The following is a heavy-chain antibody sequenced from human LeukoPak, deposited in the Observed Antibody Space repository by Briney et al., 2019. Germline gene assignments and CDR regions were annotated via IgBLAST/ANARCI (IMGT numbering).Heavy chain of an antibody. CDR1: GFTFSSYA. Sequence: GGSLRLSCAASGFTFSSYAMHWVRQAPGKGLEYVSAISSNGGSTYYANSVKGRFTISRDNSKSTLYLQMGSLRAEDMAVYYCAYGMDVWGQGTTVTVSS. V-gene: IGHV3-64*01. CDR3: AYGMDV. CDR2: ISSNGGST. J-gene: IGHJ6*02.